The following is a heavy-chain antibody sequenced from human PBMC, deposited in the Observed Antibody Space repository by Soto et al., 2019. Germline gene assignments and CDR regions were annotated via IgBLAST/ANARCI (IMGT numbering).Heavy chain of an antibody. CDR3: AKGSFDNYGDYTGAFDI. V-gene: IGHV3-23*01. J-gene: IGHJ3*02. CDR2: ISGSGGST. CDR1: GFTFSSYA. Sequence: GGSLRLSCAASGFTFSSYAMSWVRQAPGKGLEWVSAISGSGGSTYYADSVKGRFTISRDNSKNTLYLQMNSLRAEDTAVYYCAKGSFDNYGDYTGAFDIWGQGTMVTVSS. D-gene: IGHD4-17*01.